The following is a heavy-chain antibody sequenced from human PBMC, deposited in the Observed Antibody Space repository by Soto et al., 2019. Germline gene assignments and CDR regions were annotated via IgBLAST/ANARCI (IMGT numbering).Heavy chain of an antibody. CDR2: INSGSTSV. V-gene: IGHV3-48*01. Sequence: EVQLVESEGGLVQPGGSLRLSCVASGFTFNSYSMNWVRQAPGKGLEWISYINSGSTSVFYADSVKGRFTISRDNAKNSLYLQMNSLRAEDTAVYYCASSASPDAYWGQGTLVTVSS. D-gene: IGHD1-26*01. CDR3: ASSASPDAY. CDR1: GFTFNSYS. J-gene: IGHJ4*02.